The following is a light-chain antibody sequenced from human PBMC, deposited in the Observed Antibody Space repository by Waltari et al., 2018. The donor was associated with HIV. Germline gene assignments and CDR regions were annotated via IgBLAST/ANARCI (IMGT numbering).Light chain of an antibody. Sequence: QSALTQPASVSGSPGQSITISCTGTSSDVGGYNYVSWYQHHPGKAPKLLIYEVSNRPSWVSNLFSGSKSDNTASLTISGLQAEDEADYYCSSYTSDYTYVFGSGTEVTVL. CDR3: SSYTSDYTYV. V-gene: IGLV2-14*01. J-gene: IGLJ1*01. CDR1: SSDVGGYNY. CDR2: EVS.